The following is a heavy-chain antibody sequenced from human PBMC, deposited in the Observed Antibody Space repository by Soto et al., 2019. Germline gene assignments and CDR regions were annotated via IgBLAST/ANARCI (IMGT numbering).Heavy chain of an antibody. Sequence: QVQLQESGPGLVKPSETLSLTCTVSGDSISPYYWSWIRQPPGKGLAWIGYIYYRGSTNYNPSLKNRVTISVDTSKNQFSLKLSSVTAADTAVYYCARLPLSSGWYEFYFDYWGQGTLVTVSS. V-gene: IGHV4-59*08. CDR1: GDSISPYY. D-gene: IGHD6-19*01. J-gene: IGHJ4*02. CDR3: ARLPLSSGWYEFYFDY. CDR2: IYYRGST.